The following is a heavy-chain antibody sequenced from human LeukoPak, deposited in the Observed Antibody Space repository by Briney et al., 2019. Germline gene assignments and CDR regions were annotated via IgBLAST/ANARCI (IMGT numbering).Heavy chain of an antibody. V-gene: IGHV3-23*01. CDR1: GFTASSNY. Sequence: GGSLRLSCAVSGFTASSNYMSWVRQAPGKGLEWVSAISGSGGSTYYADSVKGRFTISRDNSKNTLYLQMNSLRAEDTAVYYCAKDVSSSGDSFDYWGQGTLVTVSS. CDR2: ISGSGGST. CDR3: AKDVSSSGDSFDY. J-gene: IGHJ4*02. D-gene: IGHD6-19*01.